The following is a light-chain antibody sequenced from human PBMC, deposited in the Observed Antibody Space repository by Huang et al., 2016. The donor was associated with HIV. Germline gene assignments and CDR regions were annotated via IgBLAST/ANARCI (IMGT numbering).Light chain of an antibody. J-gene: IGKJ4*01. Sequence: EIVKTQSPVTLSVSPGERATLSCRASQNIVSSLAWYQQKRGQTPRLLIYGASTRATGVPARFSGSGSETEFTLTISSLQSEDFAVYYCQQYYDWPPLTFGGGTEVEIK. CDR1: QNIVSS. V-gene: IGKV3-15*01. CDR2: GAS. CDR3: QQYYDWPPLT.